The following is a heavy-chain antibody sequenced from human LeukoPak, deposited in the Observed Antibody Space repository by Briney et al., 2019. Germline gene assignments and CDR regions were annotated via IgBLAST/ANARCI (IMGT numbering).Heavy chain of an antibody. CDR2: INHSGST. CDR1: GGSFSGYY. J-gene: IGHJ4*02. CDR3: ARGGRLYDGSWSVQTGLGRYFDY. V-gene: IGHV4-34*01. D-gene: IGHD6-13*01. Sequence: KPSETLSLTCAVYGGSFSGYYWSWIRQPPGKGLEWIGEINHSGSTNYNPSLKSRVTIPVDTSKNQFSLKLSSVTAADTAVYYCARGGRLYDGSWSVQTGLGRYFDYWGQGTLVTVSS.